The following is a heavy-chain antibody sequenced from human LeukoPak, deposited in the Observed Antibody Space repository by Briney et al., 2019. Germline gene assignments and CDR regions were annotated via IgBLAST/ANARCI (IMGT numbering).Heavy chain of an antibody. CDR2: IKKDGSEQ. CDR3: ARGHDILTGYYNGPYGMDV. V-gene: IGHV3-7*01. Sequence: GGSRRLSCVASGFSFSDHWMNWFRQAPGKGLEWVATIKKDGSEQYYVDSMKGRLTISRDNAKNSVYLQIHNLRAEDTAVYYCARGHDILTGYYNGPYGMDVWGQGTTVTVSS. J-gene: IGHJ6*02. D-gene: IGHD3-9*01. CDR1: GFSFSDHW.